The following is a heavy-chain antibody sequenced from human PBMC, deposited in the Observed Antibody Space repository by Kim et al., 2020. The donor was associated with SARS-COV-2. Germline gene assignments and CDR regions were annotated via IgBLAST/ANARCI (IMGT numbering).Heavy chain of an antibody. V-gene: IGHV3-30*04. CDR3: ARDREAAAGKGTGRYYY. J-gene: IGHJ6*01. D-gene: IGHD6-13*01. CDR1: GFTFSSYA. CDR2: ISYDGSNK. Sequence: GGSLRLSCAASGFTFSSYAMHWVRQAPGKGLEWVAVISYDGSNKYYADSVKGRFTISRDNSKNTLYLQMNSLRAEDTAVYYCARDREAAAGKGTGRYYY.